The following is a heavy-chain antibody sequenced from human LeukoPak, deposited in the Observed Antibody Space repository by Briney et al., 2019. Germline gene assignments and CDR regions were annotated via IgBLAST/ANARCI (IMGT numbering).Heavy chain of an antibody. D-gene: IGHD1-26*01. Sequence: SETLSLTCSVSGDSIRSSSYYWGWIRQPPGKGLEWIGSIYYSGSTYYNPSLKNRATISVDTSKNQFSLKLTSVTAADTAVFYCASTTRSGTYLEAFDIWGQGTMVTISS. CDR1: GDSIRSSSYY. V-gene: IGHV4-39*01. CDR3: ASTTRSGTYLEAFDI. CDR2: IYYSGST. J-gene: IGHJ3*02.